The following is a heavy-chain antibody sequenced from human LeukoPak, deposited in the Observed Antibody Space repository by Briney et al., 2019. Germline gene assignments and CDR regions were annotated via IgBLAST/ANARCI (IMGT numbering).Heavy chain of an antibody. CDR2: ITPSSGGV. D-gene: IGHD2-15*01. J-gene: IGHJ4*02. V-gene: IGHV3-9*01. CDR3: ARSRSGGSLLGY. Sequence: GGSLRLSCAASGFTFDNYVMHWVRLVPGKGLECVSSITPSSGGVGYAASVKGRFTISRDNSKNTLYLQMNSLRAEDTAVYYCARSRSGGSLLGYWGQGTLVTASS. CDR1: GFTFDNYV.